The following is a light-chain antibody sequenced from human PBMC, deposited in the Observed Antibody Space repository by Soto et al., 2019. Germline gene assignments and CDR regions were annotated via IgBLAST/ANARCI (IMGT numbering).Light chain of an antibody. J-gene: IGKJ2*01. CDR1: QSVNNNY. CDR3: QQYYSSPPYT. V-gene: IGKV3-20*01. CDR2: GSS. Sequence: EVVLTQSPGTLSLSPGERATLSYRASQSVNNNYFAWYQQKPGQAPRLLIFGSSNRATGIPDRFSGSGSGTGFTLTISRLEPEDFAVYYCQQYYSSPPYTFGQGTKLEIK.